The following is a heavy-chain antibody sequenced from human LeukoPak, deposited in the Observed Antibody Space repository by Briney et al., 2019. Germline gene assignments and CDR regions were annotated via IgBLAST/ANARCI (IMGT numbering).Heavy chain of an antibody. J-gene: IGHJ4*02. CDR1: GFTFSDYY. D-gene: IGHD3-22*01. V-gene: IGHV3-11*01. CDR2: ISSSGSTI. CDR3: ARRGDYYDSSGYYDY. Sequence: PGGSLRLSYAASGFTFSDYYMSWIRQAPGKGLEWVSYISSSGSTIYYADSVKGRFTISRDNAKNSLYLQMNSLRAEDTAVYYCARRGDYYDSSGYYDYWGQGTLVTVSS.